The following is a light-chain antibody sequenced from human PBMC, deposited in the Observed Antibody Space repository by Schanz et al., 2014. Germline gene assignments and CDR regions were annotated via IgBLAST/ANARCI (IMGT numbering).Light chain of an antibody. CDR1: SSSIGTGYD. J-gene: IGLJ3*02. V-gene: IGLV1-40*01. CDR3: AAWDDSLDGWA. CDR2: GNS. Sequence: QSVLTQPPSVSGAPGQRVTISCTGSSSSIGTGYDVHWYQQLPGTAPKLLIYGNSNRPSGVPDRFSGSKSGTSASLAIIGLQSEDEADYYCAAWDDSLDGWAFGGGTKLTVL.